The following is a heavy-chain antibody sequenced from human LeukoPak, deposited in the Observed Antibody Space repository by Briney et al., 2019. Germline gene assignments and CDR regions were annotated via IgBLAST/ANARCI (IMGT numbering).Heavy chain of an antibody. CDR3: AKDSSQGGDYLDS. D-gene: IGHD3-16*01. CDR1: GFTFSNYA. V-gene: IGHV3-23*01. J-gene: IGHJ4*02. Sequence: GRSLRLSCAPSGFTFSNYAMNWVRQAPGKGLEWVSGINGSGVITYYSDSVKGRFTISRDNSKNSLYLQMKSLRAEDTAVYYCAKDSSQGGDYLDSWGQGTLVTVSS. CDR2: INGSGVIT.